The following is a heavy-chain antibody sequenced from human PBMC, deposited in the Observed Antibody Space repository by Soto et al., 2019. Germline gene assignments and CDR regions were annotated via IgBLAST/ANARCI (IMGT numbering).Heavy chain of an antibody. D-gene: IGHD2-2*01. CDR2: IYYSGST. CDR1: GGSISSGGYY. CDR3: ARAGTYCSSTSCPDPPSSGWFDP. J-gene: IGHJ5*02. Sequence: SETLSLTCTVSGGSISSGGYYWSWIRQHPGKGLEWIGYIYYSGSTYYNPSLKSRVTISVDTSKNQFSLKLSSVTAADTAVYYCARAGTYCSSTSCPDPPSSGWFDPWGHGTLVTVSS. V-gene: IGHV4-31*03.